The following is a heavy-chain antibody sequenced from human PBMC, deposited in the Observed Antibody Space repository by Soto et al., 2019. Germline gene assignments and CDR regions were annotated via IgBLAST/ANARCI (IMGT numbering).Heavy chain of an antibody. D-gene: IGHD4-17*01. J-gene: IGHJ6*03. CDR3: AKVFPLRSNYYYMDV. CDR1: GFTFSSYG. CDR2: ISYDGSNK. Sequence: GGSLRLSCAASGFTFSSYGMHWVRQAPGKGLEWVAVISYDGSNKYYADSVKGRFTISRDNSKNTLYLQMNSLRAEDTAVYYCAKVFPLRSNYYYMDVWGKGTTVTVSS. V-gene: IGHV3-30*18.